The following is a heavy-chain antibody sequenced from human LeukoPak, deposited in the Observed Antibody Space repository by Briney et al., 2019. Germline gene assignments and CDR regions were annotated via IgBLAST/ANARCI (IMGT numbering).Heavy chain of an antibody. D-gene: IGHD2-15*01. CDR1: GYTFTSYA. V-gene: IGHV1-3*01. CDR3: ARAVVVVAAFDY. J-gene: IGHJ4*02. Sequence: ASVKVSCKASGYTFTSYAMHWVRQAPGQRLEWMGWINAGNGNTKYSQKFQGRVTITRDTSASTAYMELSSLRSEDTAVYYCARAVVVVAAFDYWDQGTLVTVSS. CDR2: INAGNGNT.